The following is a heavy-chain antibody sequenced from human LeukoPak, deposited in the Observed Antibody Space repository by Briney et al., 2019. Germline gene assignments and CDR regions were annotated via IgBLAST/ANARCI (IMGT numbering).Heavy chain of an antibody. CDR3: ARGRYYGSGNYYRFSDY. CDR1: GFTVSSNH. V-gene: IGHV3-53*01. J-gene: IGHJ4*02. D-gene: IGHD3-10*01. CDR2: IYSGGST. Sequence: GGSLRLSCAASGFTVSSNHMTWVRQPPGKGLEWVSLIYSGGSTYYADSVKGRFTISRDNSKNTLDHQMNSLRAEDTAVYYCARGRYYGSGNYYRFSDYWGQGTLVTVSS.